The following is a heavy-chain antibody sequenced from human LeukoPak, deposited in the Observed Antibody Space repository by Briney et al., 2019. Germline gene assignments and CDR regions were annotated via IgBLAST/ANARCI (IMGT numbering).Heavy chain of an antibody. D-gene: IGHD4/OR15-4a*01. CDR3: ARRAGAYSHPYDY. Sequence: GGSLRLSCAASGFTVSSNEMSWVRQAPGKGLEWVSSISGGSTYYADSRKGRFTISRDNSKNTLYLQMNSLRADDTAVYYCARRAGAYSHPYDYWGQGTLVTVSS. CDR1: GFTVSSNE. J-gene: IGHJ4*02. V-gene: IGHV3-38*03. CDR2: ISGGST.